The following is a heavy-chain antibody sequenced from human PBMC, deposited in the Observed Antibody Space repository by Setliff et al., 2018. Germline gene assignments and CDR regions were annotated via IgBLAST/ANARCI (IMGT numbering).Heavy chain of an antibody. V-gene: IGHV1-46*03. CDR2: INPTGGLT. Sequence: EASVKVSCKASGYTLTNYYMHWVRQAPGQGLEWMGIINPTGGLTRYAQKFQGRVTMTRDTSTSTVYLEVSSLRSEDTAVYFCARDRFYNSWSGTSITAPHDAFDIWGQGTMVTVSS. D-gene: IGHD3-3*01. CDR1: GYTLTNYY. J-gene: IGHJ3*02. CDR3: ARDRFYNSWSGTSITAPHDAFDI.